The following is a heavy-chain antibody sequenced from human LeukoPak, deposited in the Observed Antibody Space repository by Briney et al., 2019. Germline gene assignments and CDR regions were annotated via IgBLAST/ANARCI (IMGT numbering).Heavy chain of an antibody. J-gene: IGHJ4*02. D-gene: IGHD4-17*01. CDR3: ARYRGDYVSLPSPFDY. CDR1: GYRFTDYW. V-gene: IGHV5-51*01. CDR2: ISPEDSDT. Sequence: RGESLKIFCKGSGYRFTDYWIGWVRQMPGKGLEWMGIISPEDSDTRYSPPFQGQVTISAEEPISTAYLQWSSLQASDTAMYYCARYRGDYVSLPSPFDYWGQGTLVTVSS.